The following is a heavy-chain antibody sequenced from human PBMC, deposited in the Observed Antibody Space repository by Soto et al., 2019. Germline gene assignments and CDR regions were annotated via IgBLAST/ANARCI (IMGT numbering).Heavy chain of an antibody. Sequence: PSETLSLTCTVSGGSISSYYWSWIRQPPGKGLEWIGYIYYSGSTNYNPSLKSRVTISVDTSKNQFSLKLSSVTAADTAVYYCARRLTDLSYGDYFDYWGQGTLVTVSS. CDR2: IYYSGST. V-gene: IGHV4-59*08. J-gene: IGHJ4*02. CDR3: ARRLTDLSYGDYFDY. CDR1: GGSISSYY. D-gene: IGHD5-18*01.